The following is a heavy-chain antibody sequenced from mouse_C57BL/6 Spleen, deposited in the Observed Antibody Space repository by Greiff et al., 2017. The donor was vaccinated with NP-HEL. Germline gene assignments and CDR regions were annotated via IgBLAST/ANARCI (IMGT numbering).Heavy chain of an antibody. CDR1: GYAFSSSW. V-gene: IGHV1-82*01. CDR2: IYPGDGDT. Sequence: QVQLQQSGPELVKPGASVKISCKASGYAFSSSWMNWVKQRPGKGLEWIGRIYPGDGDTNYNGKFKGKATLTADKSSSTAYMQLSSLTSEDSAVYFCARPVTGSCAMDYWGQGTSVTVSS. J-gene: IGHJ4*01. CDR3: ARPVTGSCAMDY. D-gene: IGHD4-1*01.